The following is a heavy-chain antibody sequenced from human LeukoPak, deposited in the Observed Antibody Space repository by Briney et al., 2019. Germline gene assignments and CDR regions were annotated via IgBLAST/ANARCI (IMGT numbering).Heavy chain of an antibody. V-gene: IGHV3-66*01. Sequence: GGSLRLSCAASGFTFNTYYMSWVRQAPGKGLEWLSVMYSGGVTYYADSVRGRFIISRDNSKNTLYLQMNSLTAEDTAVYYCATGGSSWYLFDHWGQGTLVTVSS. D-gene: IGHD6-13*01. CDR1: GFTFNTYY. J-gene: IGHJ4*02. CDR2: MYSGGVT. CDR3: ATGGSSWYLFDH.